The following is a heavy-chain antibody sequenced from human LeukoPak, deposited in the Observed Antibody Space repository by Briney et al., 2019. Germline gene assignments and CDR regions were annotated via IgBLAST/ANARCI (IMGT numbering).Heavy chain of an antibody. CDR2: IIPIFGTA. CDR1: GGTFSSYA. J-gene: IGHJ4*02. CDR3: ARDRAYYDILTGHAFDY. V-gene: IGHV1-69*05. D-gene: IGHD3-9*01. Sequence: AASVKVSCKASGGTFSSYAISWVRQAPGQGLEWMGRIIPIFGTANYAQKFQGRVTITTDESTSTAYMELSSLRSEDTAVYYCARDRAYYDILTGHAFDYWGQGTLVTVSS.